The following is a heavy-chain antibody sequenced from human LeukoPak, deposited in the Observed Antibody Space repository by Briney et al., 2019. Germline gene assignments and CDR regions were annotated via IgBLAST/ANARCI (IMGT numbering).Heavy chain of an antibody. D-gene: IGHD3-22*01. CDR3: ARGNYYDSSGYDY. J-gene: IGHJ4*02. Sequence: GGSLRLSCAASGFTFDDYGTSWVRQAPGKGLEWVSGINWNGGSTGYADSVKGRFTISRDNAKNSLYLQMNSLRAEDTALHHCARGNYYDSSGYDYWGQGTLVTVSS. CDR1: GFTFDDYG. V-gene: IGHV3-20*01. CDR2: INWNGGST.